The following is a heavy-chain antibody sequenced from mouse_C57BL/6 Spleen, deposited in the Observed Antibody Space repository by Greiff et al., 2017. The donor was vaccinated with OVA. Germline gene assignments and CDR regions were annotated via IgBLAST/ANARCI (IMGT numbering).Heavy chain of an antibody. D-gene: IGHD1-1*01. CDR1: GYSFTGYY. Sequence: VQLKESGPELVKPGASVKISCKASGYSFTGYYMHWVKQSHGNILDWIGYIYPYNGVSSYNQKFKGKATLTVDKSSSTAYMELRSLTSEDSAVYYCARGTTVVAPYFDVWGTGTTVTVSS. J-gene: IGHJ1*03. V-gene: IGHV1-31*01. CDR3: ARGTTVVAPYFDV. CDR2: IYPYNGVS.